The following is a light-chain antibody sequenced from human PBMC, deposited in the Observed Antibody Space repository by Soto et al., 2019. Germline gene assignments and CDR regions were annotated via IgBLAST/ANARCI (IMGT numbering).Light chain of an antibody. Sequence: EIVLTQSPGTLSLSPGERATLSCRASQSVSSSYLAWYQQRPGQAPRLLIFGASYRATGIPDRFSGSGSGTDFTLTISRPEPEDFAVDYCQQYSSSPPEFTFGPGTKVD. J-gene: IGKJ3*01. V-gene: IGKV3-20*01. CDR2: GAS. CDR3: QQYSSSPPEFT. CDR1: QSVSSSY.